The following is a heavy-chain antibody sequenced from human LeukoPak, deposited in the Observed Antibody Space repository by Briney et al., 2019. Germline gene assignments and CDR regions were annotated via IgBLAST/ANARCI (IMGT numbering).Heavy chain of an antibody. CDR1: GSSFTSYW. J-gene: IGHJ4*02. CDR2: IYPGDSDT. Sequence: GESLQISCKGSGSSFTSYWIGWVRQMPGKGLEWMGIIYPGDSDTRYSPSFQGQVTISGDKSISTACLQWSSLRASDTAMYYCARHGKLELPSDYWGQGTLVTVSS. D-gene: IGHD1-7*01. V-gene: IGHV5-51*01. CDR3: ARHGKLELPSDY.